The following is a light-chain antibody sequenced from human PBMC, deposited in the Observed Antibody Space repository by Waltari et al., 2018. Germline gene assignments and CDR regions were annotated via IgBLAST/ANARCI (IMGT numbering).Light chain of an antibody. CDR2: KAS. CDR1: QSISSW. V-gene: IGKV1-5*03. J-gene: IGKJ1*01. Sequence: DIQMTQSPSTLSASVGDRVTITCRASQSISSWLAWYQQKPGKAPNLLIYKASSIESGVPSRFSGSGSGTAFTLTISSLQPDDFATYYYQQYNAYSWTFGQGTKVGIK. CDR3: QQYNAYSWT.